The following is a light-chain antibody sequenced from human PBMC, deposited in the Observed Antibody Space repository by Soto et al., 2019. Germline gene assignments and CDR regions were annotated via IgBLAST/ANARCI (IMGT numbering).Light chain of an antibody. CDR2: DAS. J-gene: IGKJ1*01. CDR3: QQRWT. CDR1: QSTSSW. Sequence: DIQMTQSPSTLSASVGDRVTITCRASQSTSSWLAWYQQKPGKAPKLLIYDASSLESGVPSRFSGSGSGTEFTLTISSLQPDDFATYYCQQRWTFGQGTKVDIK. V-gene: IGKV1-5*01.